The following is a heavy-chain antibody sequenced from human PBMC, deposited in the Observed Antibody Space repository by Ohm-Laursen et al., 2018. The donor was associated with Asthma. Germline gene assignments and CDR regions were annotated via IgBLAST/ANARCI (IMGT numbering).Heavy chain of an antibody. V-gene: IGHV3-30-3*01. CDR3: ASDPYSDYIWGTCAF. J-gene: IGHJ4*02. D-gene: IGHD3-16*01. CDR2: ISYDGTSG. CDR1: VFPFSKYA. Sequence: SLRLSCAASVFPFSKYAFHWVRQAPGKGLEWVAIISYDGTSGYYADSVKGRVTISRDDSKNTVYLQMNNLRVEDTAVYYCASDPYSDYIWGTCAFWGQGTLVTVSS.